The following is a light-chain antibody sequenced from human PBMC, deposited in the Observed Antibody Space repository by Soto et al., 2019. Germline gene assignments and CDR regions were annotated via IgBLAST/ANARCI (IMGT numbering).Light chain of an antibody. CDR2: EVS. CDR1: SSDVGAYKY. Sequence: QSALTQPPSASGSPGQSVTISCTGTSSDVGAYKYVSWYQQYPGKAPKLMIYEVSNRPSGVPDRFSGSKSGNTPSLTVSGLQAEDEADYYCTSYVGSDIWVFGGGTKLTVL. CDR3: TSYVGSDIWV. J-gene: IGLJ3*02. V-gene: IGLV2-8*01.